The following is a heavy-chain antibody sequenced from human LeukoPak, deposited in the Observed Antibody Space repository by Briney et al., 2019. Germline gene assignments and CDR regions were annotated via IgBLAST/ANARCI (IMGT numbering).Heavy chain of an antibody. CDR2: INPNSGGT. D-gene: IGHD3-9*01. Sequence: ASVKVSCKASGYTFTGYYMHWVRQAPGQGLEWMGWINPNSGGTNYAQKFQGRVTMTRDTSISTAYMELSRLRSDDTAVYYCASGPLYYDILTGYYGDSKDFDYWGQGTLVTVSS. CDR1: GYTFTGYY. CDR3: ASGPLYYDILTGYYGDSKDFDY. J-gene: IGHJ4*02. V-gene: IGHV1-2*02.